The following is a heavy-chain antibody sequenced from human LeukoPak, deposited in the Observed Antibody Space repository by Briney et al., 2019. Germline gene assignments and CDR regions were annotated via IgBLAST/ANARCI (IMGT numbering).Heavy chain of an antibody. CDR2: ISSSSSTI. Sequence: GGSLRLSCAASGFTFSSYSMTWVRQAPGKGLEWVSYISSSSSTIYYADSVKGRFTISRDNAKNSLYLQMNSLRDEDTAVYYCARDVRYYYDSSGYYSYYYYGMDVWGQGTTVTVSS. CDR3: ARDVRYYYDSSGYYSYYYYGMDV. J-gene: IGHJ6*02. D-gene: IGHD3-22*01. CDR1: GFTFSSYS. V-gene: IGHV3-48*02.